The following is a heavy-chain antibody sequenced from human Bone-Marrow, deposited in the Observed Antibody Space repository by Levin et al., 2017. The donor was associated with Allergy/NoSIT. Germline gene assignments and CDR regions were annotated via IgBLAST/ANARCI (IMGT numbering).Heavy chain of an antibody. CDR2: INEGGDTM. CDR3: SLIPATIRTYYYYTMDL. J-gene: IGHJ6*02. CDR1: GFTFSSYK. V-gene: IGHV3-48*03. D-gene: IGHD5-12*01. Sequence: QAGGSLRLSCVASGFTFSSYKMNWVRQAPGKGLEWISYINEGGDTMYYADSVRGRFTISRDNAKKSLYLQMNSLRAEDTAVYYCSLIPATIRTYYYYTMDLWGQGTTVTVSS.